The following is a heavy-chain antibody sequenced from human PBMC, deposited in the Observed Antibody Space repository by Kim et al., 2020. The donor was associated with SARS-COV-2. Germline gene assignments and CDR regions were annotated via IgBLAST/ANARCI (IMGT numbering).Heavy chain of an antibody. V-gene: IGHV1-69*13. CDR1: GGTFSSYA. D-gene: IGHD3-9*01. CDR3: AIGNRGGQILTGPLYYYYGMDV. Sequence: SVKVSCKASGGTFSSYAISWVRQAPGQGLEWMGGIIPIFGTANYAQKFQGRVTITADESTSTAYMELSSLRSEDTAVYYCAIGNRGGQILTGPLYYYYGMDVWGQGTTVTVSS. J-gene: IGHJ6*02. CDR2: IIPIFGTA.